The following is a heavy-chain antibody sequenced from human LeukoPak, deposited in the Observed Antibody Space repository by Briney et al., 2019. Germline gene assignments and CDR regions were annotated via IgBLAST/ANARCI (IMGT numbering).Heavy chain of an antibody. J-gene: IGHJ6*03. Sequence: GESLKTPFKGSGYRFTSYWIGWVRQMPGKGLEWMGINYPGDSDSRYSPSFQGQVTISADTSISTAYLQWDSLKASDTAMYYCARHGRYYYYMDVWGKRTTVTVSS. CDR1: GYRFTSYW. V-gene: IGHV5-51*01. CDR3: ARHGRYYYYMDV. CDR2: NYPGDSDS.